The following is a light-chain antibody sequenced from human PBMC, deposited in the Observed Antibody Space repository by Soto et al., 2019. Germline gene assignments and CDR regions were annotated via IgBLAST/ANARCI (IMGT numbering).Light chain of an antibody. J-gene: IGKJ4*02. CDR3: QQSNYSPQT. Sequence: DIQMTQLPSYLSASVADRVTITSRASLTIMTYLNWYQLKPGKPPRLLIYAASSLQSGLPSRFSGSGSGKDFTLTSSIQPHEDFATYSYQQSNYSPQTFGRGTRLEIK. V-gene: IGKV1-39*01. CDR1: LTIMTY. CDR2: AAS.